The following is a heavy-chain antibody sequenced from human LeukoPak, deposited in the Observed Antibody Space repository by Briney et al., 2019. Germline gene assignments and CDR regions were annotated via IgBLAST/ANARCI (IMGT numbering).Heavy chain of an antibody. CDR3: ARQRSPWYYYMDV. J-gene: IGHJ6*03. Sequence: PGGSLRLSCAASGFTFRSYGTHWVRQAPGKGLEWVAVISYDGSNKYYADSVKGRFTISRDNSKNTLYLQMNSLRAEDTAVYYCARQRSPWYYYMDVWGKGTTVIVSS. CDR2: ISYDGSNK. CDR1: GFTFRSYG. V-gene: IGHV3-30*19. D-gene: IGHD4-17*01.